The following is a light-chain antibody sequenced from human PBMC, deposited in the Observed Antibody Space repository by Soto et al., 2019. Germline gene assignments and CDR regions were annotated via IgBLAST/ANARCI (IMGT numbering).Light chain of an antibody. CDR1: QSISSY. Sequence: DLQMTQSPSSLSASVGDRVTITCRASQSISSYLNWYQQKPGKAPKLLIYAASSLQSGVPSRFSGSGSGTDFTLTISSLQPEDFATYYCQQSYSTSPWTFGQGTKVEIK. J-gene: IGKJ1*01. CDR3: QQSYSTSPWT. V-gene: IGKV1-39*01. CDR2: AAS.